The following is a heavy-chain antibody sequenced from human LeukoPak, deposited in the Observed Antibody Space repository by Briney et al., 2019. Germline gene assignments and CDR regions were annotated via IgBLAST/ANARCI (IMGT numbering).Heavy chain of an antibody. CDR2: ISWNSGSI. CDR1: GFTFDDYA. V-gene: IGHV3-9*01. CDR3: AKDTSPHYYYYGMDV. Sequence: GGSLRLSCAASGFTFDDYAMHWVRQAPGKGLEWFSGISWNSGSIGYADSVKGRFTISRDNAKNSLYLQMNSLRAEDTALYYCAKDTSPHYYYYGMDVWGQGTTVTVSS. J-gene: IGHJ6*02.